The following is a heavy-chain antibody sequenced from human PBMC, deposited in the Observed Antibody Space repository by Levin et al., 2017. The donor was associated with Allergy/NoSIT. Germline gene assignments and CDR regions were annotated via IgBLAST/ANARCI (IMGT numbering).Heavy chain of an antibody. J-gene: IGHJ6*02. Sequence: ASVKVSCKASGYTFTGYYMHWVRQAPGQGLEWMGWINPNSGGTNYAQKFQGRVTMTRDTSISTAYMELSRLRSDDTAVYYCARGPAGAGTYYYYYYGMDVWGQGTTVTVSS. V-gene: IGHV1-2*02. D-gene: IGHD1/OR15-1a*01. CDR1: GYTFTGYY. CDR2: INPNSGGT. CDR3: ARGPAGAGTYYYYYYGMDV.